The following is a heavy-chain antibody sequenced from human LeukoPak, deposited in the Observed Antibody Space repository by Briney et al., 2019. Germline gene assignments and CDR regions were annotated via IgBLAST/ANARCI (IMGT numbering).Heavy chain of an antibody. V-gene: IGHV4-4*07. CDR2: IYTSGST. D-gene: IGHD6-13*01. J-gene: IGHJ3*02. Sequence: SETLSLTCTVSGGPISSYYWSWIRQPAGKGLEWIGRIYTSGSTNYNPSLKSRVTISVDTSKNQFSLKLSSVTAADTAVYYCARSSIAAAWYAVFDIWGQGTMVTVSS. CDR1: GGPISSYY. CDR3: ARSSIAAAWYAVFDI.